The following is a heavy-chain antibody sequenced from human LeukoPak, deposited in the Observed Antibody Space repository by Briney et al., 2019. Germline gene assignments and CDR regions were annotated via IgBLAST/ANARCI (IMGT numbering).Heavy chain of an antibody. Sequence: GESLKISCKGSGYRFTSYWIGWLRQMPGKGLEWMGSINSGDPNTRYSPTFQGQVTVSADKSISTAYLQWGSLKASDTAIYFCARRLYYGVDVFDIWGQGTMVTVSS. CDR1: GYRFTSYW. D-gene: IGHD3-10*01. CDR2: INSGDPNT. J-gene: IGHJ3*02. CDR3: ARRLYYGVDVFDI. V-gene: IGHV5-51*01.